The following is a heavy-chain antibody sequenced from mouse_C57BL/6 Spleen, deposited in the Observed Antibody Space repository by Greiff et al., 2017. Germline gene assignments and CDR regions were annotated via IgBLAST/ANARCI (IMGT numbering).Heavy chain of an antibody. CDR3: ARRPRTDYAMDY. J-gene: IGHJ4*01. CDR1: GYTFTSYW. CDR2: IDPSDSYT. Sequence: QVQLQQPGAELVKPGASVKLSCKASGYTFTSYWMQWVKQRPGQGLEWIGEIDPSDSYTNYNQKFKGKATLTVDTSSSTAYMQLSSLTSEDSAVYYWARRPRTDYAMDYWGQGTSVTVSS. V-gene: IGHV1-50*01.